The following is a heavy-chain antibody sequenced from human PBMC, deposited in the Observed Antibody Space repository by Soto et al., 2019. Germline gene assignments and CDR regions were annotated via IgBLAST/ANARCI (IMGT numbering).Heavy chain of an antibody. CDR2: INPSGGST. CDR1: GYTFTSYY. CDR3: ARDQGSLERLYYYDGMDV. V-gene: IGHV1-46*01. Sequence: QVQLVQSGAEVKKPGASVKVSCKASGYTFTSYYMHWVRQAPGQGLEWMGIINPSGGSTSYAQKFQGRVTMPRDTSTSTVYMELSSLRSEDTAVYYCARDQGSLERLYYYDGMDVWGQGTTVTVSS. D-gene: IGHD1-1*01. J-gene: IGHJ6*02.